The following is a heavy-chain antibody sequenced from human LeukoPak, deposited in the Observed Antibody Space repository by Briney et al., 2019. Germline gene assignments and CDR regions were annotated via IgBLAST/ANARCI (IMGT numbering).Heavy chain of an antibody. CDR3: ARHFRSGGTQYGSSWTFDY. Sequence: SETLSLTSNVSGDSISTYYWSWIRQPPGKGLEWIGYVYFGGSANYNSSLKSRVTISVDTPKNQFSLKLTSVTAADTAVYYCARHFRSGGTQYGSSWTFDYWGQGTLVTVSS. CDR1: GDSISTYY. V-gene: IGHV4-59*08. D-gene: IGHD6-13*01. CDR2: VYFGGSA. J-gene: IGHJ4*02.